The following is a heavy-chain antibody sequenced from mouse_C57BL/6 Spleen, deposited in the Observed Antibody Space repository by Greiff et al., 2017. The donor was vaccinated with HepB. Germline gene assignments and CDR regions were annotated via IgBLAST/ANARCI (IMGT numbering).Heavy chain of an antibody. Sequence: EVQLVESGGGLVKPGGSLKLSCAASGFTFSSYTMSWVRQTPEKRLEWVATISGGGGNTYYPDSVKGRFTISRDNAKNTLYLQMSSLRSSDTALYYWPRHVDDYDYFDYWGQGTTLTVSS. CDR2: ISGGGGNT. CDR3: PRHVDDYDYFDY. CDR1: GFTFSSYT. J-gene: IGHJ2*01. V-gene: IGHV5-9*01. D-gene: IGHD2-4*01.